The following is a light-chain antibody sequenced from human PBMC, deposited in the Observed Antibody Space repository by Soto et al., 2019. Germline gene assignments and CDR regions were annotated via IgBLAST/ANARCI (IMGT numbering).Light chain of an antibody. Sequence: IQLTQSPSSLSAAVGDRITITCLSSQSISRYLNWYQQRPGTAPKLLIYDGSKLQSGVPSRFSGSVSGTDFTLTISSLQPEDFATYYCLQDYNFPRTFGQGTKVDIK. J-gene: IGKJ1*01. CDR1: QSISRY. V-gene: IGKV1-6*01. CDR2: DGS. CDR3: LQDYNFPRT.